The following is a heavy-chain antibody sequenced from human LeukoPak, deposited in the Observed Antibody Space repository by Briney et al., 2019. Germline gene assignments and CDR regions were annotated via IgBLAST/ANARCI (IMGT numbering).Heavy chain of an antibody. D-gene: IGHD1-26*01. Sequence: GGSLRLSCVASGFGFSNYGMHWVRQAPGRGLEWVAVIWSDGSYEHYTDSVKGRFTISRDNSKNTLFLQLNSLRPEDTAVYYCAKPTWGSGSFLIDFWGQGTLVTVSS. CDR2: IWSDGSYE. CDR3: AKPTWGSGSFLIDF. J-gene: IGHJ4*02. V-gene: IGHV3-33*06. CDR1: GFGFSNYG.